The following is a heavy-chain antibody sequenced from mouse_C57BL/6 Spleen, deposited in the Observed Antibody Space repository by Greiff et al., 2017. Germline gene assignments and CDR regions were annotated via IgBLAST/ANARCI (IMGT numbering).Heavy chain of an antibody. D-gene: IGHD1-1*01. CDR2: ISDGGSYT. CDR3: ARDFTTVVATEEGYFDY. J-gene: IGHJ2*01. Sequence: EVMLVESGGGLVKPGGSLKLSCAASGFTFSSYAMSWVRQTPEKRLEWVATISDGGSYTYYPDNVKGRFTISRDNAKNNLYLQMSHLKSEDTAMYYCARDFTTVVATEEGYFDYWGQGTTLTVSS. CDR1: GFTFSSYA. V-gene: IGHV5-4*01.